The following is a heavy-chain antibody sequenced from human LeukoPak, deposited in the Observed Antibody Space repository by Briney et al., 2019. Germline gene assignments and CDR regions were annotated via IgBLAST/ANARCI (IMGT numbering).Heavy chain of an antibody. Sequence: GGSLRLSCAASGFTFSSYAMSWVRQSPGKGLEWVSAISGGGGSTYYAYYTDSVKGRFTISRDNSKNTLYLQMNSLRAEGTAVYYCAKFYDILTSYFDYWGQGTLVTVSS. J-gene: IGHJ4*02. CDR1: GFTFSSYA. V-gene: IGHV3-23*01. D-gene: IGHD3-9*01. CDR3: AKFYDILTSYFDY. CDR2: ISGGGGST.